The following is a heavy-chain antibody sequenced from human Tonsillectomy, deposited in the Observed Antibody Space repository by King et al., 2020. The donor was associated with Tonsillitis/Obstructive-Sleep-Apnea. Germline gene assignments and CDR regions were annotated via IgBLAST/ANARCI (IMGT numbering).Heavy chain of an antibody. CDR3: ARRVCSSTSCGIDY. J-gene: IGHJ4*02. Sequence: VQLQQSGPGLVKPSQTLSLTCAISGDSVSSNRAAWNWIRQSPSRGLEWLGRTYYRSKWYNDDAVSVKSRKTINPDTSKNQFSLQLNSVTPEATAVYYCARRVCSSTSCGIDYWGQGTLVTVSS. CDR2: TYYRSKWYN. D-gene: IGHD2-2*01. V-gene: IGHV6-1*01. CDR1: GDSVSSNRAA.